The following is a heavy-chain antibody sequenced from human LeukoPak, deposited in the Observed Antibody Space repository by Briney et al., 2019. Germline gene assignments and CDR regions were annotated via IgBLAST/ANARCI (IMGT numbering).Heavy chain of an antibody. CDR3: ARDIVVVPAASMWFDP. CDR1: GFTFSSYG. CDR2: IWYDGSNK. J-gene: IGHJ5*02. D-gene: IGHD2-2*01. Sequence: GGSLRLSCAASGFTFSSYGMHWVRQAPGKGLEWVAVIWYDGSNKYYADSVKGRFTISRDNSKNTLYLQMNSLRAEDTAVYYCARDIVVVPAASMWFDPWGQGTLVTVSS. V-gene: IGHV3-33*01.